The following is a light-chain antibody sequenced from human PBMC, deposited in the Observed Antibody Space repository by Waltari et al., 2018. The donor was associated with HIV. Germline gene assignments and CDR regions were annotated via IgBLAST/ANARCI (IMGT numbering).Light chain of an antibody. V-gene: IGKV1-27*01. CDR2: GAS. CDR3: QKYSSPPRT. Sequence: DIQMTQSPSSLSASVGDRVTITCRASQGITNYLAWSQQKPGTAPKILIYGASTLQSGVPSRFSGSGSGTEFTLTISSLRPEDVATYYCQKYSSPPRTFGQGTKIEIK. J-gene: IGKJ1*01. CDR1: QGITNY.